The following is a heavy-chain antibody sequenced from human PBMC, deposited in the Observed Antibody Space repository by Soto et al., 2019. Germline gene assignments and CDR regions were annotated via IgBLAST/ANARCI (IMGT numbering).Heavy chain of an antibody. CDR2: ISASGAYT. V-gene: IGHV3-23*01. J-gene: IGHJ4*02. CDR1: GFTFSSYA. Sequence: EVHLLESGGGLVQPGGSLRLSCAASGFTFSSYAVSWARQTPGKGLEWVSTISASGAYTYYADSVKGRFTISRDNSKNTLYLQMRSMRAGDKATYYCAKAVIASRPYYFDYWGQGTLVTVSS. D-gene: IGHD6-6*01. CDR3: AKAVIASRPYYFDY.